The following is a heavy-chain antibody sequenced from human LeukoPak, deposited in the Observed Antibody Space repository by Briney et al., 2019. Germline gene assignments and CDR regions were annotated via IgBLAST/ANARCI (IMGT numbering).Heavy chain of an antibody. CDR3: ARDRDYYDSSGYYPLDY. D-gene: IGHD3-22*01. CDR2: IIASFGTA. CDR1: GGTLSRYA. J-gene: IGHJ4*02. Sequence: SVKVSCKASGGTLSRYAISWVRQAPGQGLEWMGGIIASFGTANYAQKFQGRVTISADESSGTAYMELTRLRSDDTAVYYCARDRDYYDSSGYYPLDYWGQGSLVTVSS. V-gene: IGHV1-69*13.